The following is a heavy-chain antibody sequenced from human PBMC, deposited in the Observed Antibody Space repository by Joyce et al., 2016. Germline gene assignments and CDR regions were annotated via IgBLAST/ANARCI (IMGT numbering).Heavy chain of an antibody. J-gene: IGHJ3*02. CDR1: GFTFSAYE. CDR2: IGTAGDP. CDR3: ARERGGGMSAFDI. V-gene: IGHV3-13*05. Sequence: EVQLVEAVGALVQPGGSLRLSCAASGFTFSAYEIHWVRQTTGKGLEGVSAIGTAGDPYYAGSVKGRFTISRENAKSSLFLQMNSLRAEDTAVYYCARERGGGMSAFDIWGQGTMVTVSS. D-gene: IGHD3-16*01.